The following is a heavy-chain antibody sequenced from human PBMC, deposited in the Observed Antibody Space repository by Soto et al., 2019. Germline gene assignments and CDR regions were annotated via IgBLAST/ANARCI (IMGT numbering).Heavy chain of an antibody. CDR3: ARTGTYSSSLSQYSGMDV. Sequence: QVQLVQSGAEVKEPGSSVRVSCKASGGTFDNFIMNWVRQTPGQGLEWMGGIVPMLGTPTYAEKFKGRVTISATGSTSPMSMEVTSLRSEATAIYYCARTGTYSSSLSQYSGMDVWGQGTTVTVSS. CDR1: GGTFDNFI. J-gene: IGHJ6*02. CDR2: IVPMLGTP. V-gene: IGHV1-69*01. D-gene: IGHD1-26*01.